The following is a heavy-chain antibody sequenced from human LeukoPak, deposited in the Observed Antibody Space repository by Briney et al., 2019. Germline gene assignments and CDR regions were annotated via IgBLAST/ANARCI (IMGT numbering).Heavy chain of an antibody. Sequence: SETLSLTCSVSGGSISPYYWSWIRQPPGKGLEWIGYIFYSGVTTYNPSLKSRVSISLDSPKNQFFLRLTSVTAADTAMYYCARAETLAAIYFDFWGQGRLVTVSS. CDR1: GGSISPYY. CDR3: ARAETLAAIYFDF. D-gene: IGHD6-25*01. J-gene: IGHJ4*02. V-gene: IGHV4-59*01. CDR2: IFYSGVT.